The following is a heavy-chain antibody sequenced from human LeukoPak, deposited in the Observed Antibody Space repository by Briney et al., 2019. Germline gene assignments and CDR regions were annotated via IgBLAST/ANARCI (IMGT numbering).Heavy chain of an antibody. V-gene: IGHV3-74*01. Sequence: GGSLRLSCAASGFTFSTYWMHWVRHAPGKGLVWVSRINSDGRSTSYADSVKGRFTISRDNAKNTLYLQMNSLRAEDTAVYYCARGDRIPARNYNWFDPWGQGTLVTVSS. J-gene: IGHJ5*02. CDR3: ARGDRIPARNYNWFDP. CDR1: GFTFSTYW. D-gene: IGHD6-6*01. CDR2: INSDGRST.